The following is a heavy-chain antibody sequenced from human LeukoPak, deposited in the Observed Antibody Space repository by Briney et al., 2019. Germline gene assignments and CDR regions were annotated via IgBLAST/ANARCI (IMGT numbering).Heavy chain of an antibody. V-gene: IGHV1-2*02. CDR3: ARALITIFGVVYPMDY. CDR1: GYTFTGYY. D-gene: IGHD3-3*01. J-gene: IGHJ4*02. Sequence: ASVKVSCKASGYTFTGYYMHWVRQAPGQGLEWMGWINPNSGGTNYAQKFQGRVTMTRDTSISTAYMELSRLRFDDTAVYYCARALITIFGVVYPMDYWGQGTLVTVSS. CDR2: INPNSGGT.